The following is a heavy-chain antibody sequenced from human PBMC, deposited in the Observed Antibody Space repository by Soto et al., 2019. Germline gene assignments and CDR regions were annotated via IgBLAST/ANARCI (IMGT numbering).Heavy chain of an antibody. V-gene: IGHV4-34*01. Sequence: QVQLQRWGAGLLKPSETLSLTCAVYGGSFSGYYWSWIRQPPGKGLEWIGEINHSGSTNYNPSLKSRVTISVDTSKNQFSLKLSSVTAADTAVYYCARKARSSGYYYVPIGYYFDYWGQGTLVTVSS. D-gene: IGHD3-22*01. CDR2: INHSGST. J-gene: IGHJ4*02. CDR1: GGSFSGYY. CDR3: ARKARSSGYYYVPIGYYFDY.